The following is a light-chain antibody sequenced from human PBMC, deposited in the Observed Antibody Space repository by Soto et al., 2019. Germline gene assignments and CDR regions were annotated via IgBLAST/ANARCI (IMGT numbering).Light chain of an antibody. J-gene: IGLJ1*01. CDR1: SSDVGTYNS. CDR3: CSYAGNSYV. Sequence: QSALTQPRSVSGSPGQSVTISCTGTSSDVGTYNSVSWYQQSPGRASKVILYDVHRRPSGVPDRFSGSKSRNTASLTISGVQGEDEGDYYCCSYAGNSYVFGTGTKVTVL. V-gene: IGLV2-11*01. CDR2: DVH.